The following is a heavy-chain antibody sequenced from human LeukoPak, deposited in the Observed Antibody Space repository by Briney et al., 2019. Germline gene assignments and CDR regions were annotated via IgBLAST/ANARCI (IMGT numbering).Heavy chain of an antibody. CDR2: IYHTGSN. Sequence: PSETLSLTCLVSSRSVSSYYWTWIRQPPRKGLEWIGYIYHTGSNNYSPSLKSRVTMYVDTSKNQLSLKRSSVTAADTAMYYCARARYTNSWYAVDIWGQGTMVTVSS. CDR3: ARARYTNSWYAVDI. D-gene: IGHD6-13*01. CDR1: SRSVSSYY. V-gene: IGHV4-59*08. J-gene: IGHJ3*02.